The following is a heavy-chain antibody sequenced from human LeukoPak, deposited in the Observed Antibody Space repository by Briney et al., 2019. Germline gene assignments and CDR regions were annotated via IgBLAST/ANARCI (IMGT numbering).Heavy chain of an antibody. Sequence: GGSLRLSCAASGVTSKTYWLNWVRQAPGKGPEWVANIKQDGSDKYYVDSVKGRFTISTDIAKSPLYLQMNSLRAEDTAVYYCAGGGSWGQGTLVTVSS. CDR3: AGGGS. V-gene: IGHV3-7*04. J-gene: IGHJ5*02. CDR1: GVTSKTYW. CDR2: IKQDGSDK.